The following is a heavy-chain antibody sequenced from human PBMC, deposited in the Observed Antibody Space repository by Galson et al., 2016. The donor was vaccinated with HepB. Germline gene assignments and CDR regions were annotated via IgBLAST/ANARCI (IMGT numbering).Heavy chain of an antibody. V-gene: IGHV3-21*01. CDR2: ISSSSTYI. D-gene: IGHD3-16*02. Sequence: SLRLSCAVSGFTFSNWNMNWVRQAPGKGLEWISSISSSSTYIYYADSVEGRFTISRDNAKNSLYLQMNSLRAEDTAVYYCASLYDYVWGTYPGDYWGQGTLVTVSS. J-gene: IGHJ4*01. CDR3: ASLYDYVWGTYPGDY. CDR1: GFTFSNWN.